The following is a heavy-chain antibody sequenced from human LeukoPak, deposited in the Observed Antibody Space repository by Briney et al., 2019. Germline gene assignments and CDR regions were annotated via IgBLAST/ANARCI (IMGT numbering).Heavy chain of an antibody. CDR2: IIPIFGTA. Sequence: SVKVSCKASGGTFSSYAISWVRQAPGQGLEWMGGIIPIFGTANYAQKFQGRVTITTDESTSTAYMELSNLRSEDTAVYFCARDRALVRELWSASAFDYWGQGTLVTVSS. CDR1: GGTFSSYA. V-gene: IGHV1-69*05. J-gene: IGHJ4*02. D-gene: IGHD5-18*01. CDR3: ARDRALVRELWSASAFDY.